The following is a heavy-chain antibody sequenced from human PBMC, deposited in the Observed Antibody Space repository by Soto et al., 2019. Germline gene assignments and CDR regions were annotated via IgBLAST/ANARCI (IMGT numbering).Heavy chain of an antibody. V-gene: IGHV4-59*08. Sequence: SETLSLTCTVSGGSISSYYWSWIRQPPGKGLEWIGYIYYSGSTNYNPSLKSRVTISVDTSKNQSSLKLSSVTAADTAVYYCARHNPGTTVTTLGRLDFDYWGQGTLVTVSS. J-gene: IGHJ4*02. CDR2: IYYSGST. CDR3: ARHNPGTTVTTLGRLDFDY. D-gene: IGHD4-17*01. CDR1: GGSISSYY.